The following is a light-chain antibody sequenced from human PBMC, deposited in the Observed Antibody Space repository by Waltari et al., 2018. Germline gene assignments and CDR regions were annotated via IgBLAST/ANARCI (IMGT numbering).Light chain of an antibody. CDR1: QGISSY. CDR3: QQYYSQPPT. CDR2: AAS. J-gene: IGKJ1*01. Sequence: AIRITQSPSSLSASTGDRVTITCRASQGISSYLAWNQQKPGKAPKFLIYAASTLQSGVPSRFSGSGSGTDFTLTISCLQSEDFASYYCQQYYSQPPTFGQGTKVENK. V-gene: IGKV1-8*01.